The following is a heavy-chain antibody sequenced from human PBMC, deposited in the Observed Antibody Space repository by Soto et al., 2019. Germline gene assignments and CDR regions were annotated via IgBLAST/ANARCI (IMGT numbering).Heavy chain of an antibody. CDR1: GFSFGDYA. CDR2: IRSKAYGGTT. V-gene: IGHV3-49*03. D-gene: IGHD1-26*01. J-gene: IGHJ4*02. Sequence: GGSLRLSCTASGFSFGDYAMSWLRQAPGKGLEWVGFIRSKAYGGTTEYAASVKGRFTISRDDSKSIAYLQMNSLKTEDTAVYYCTISGKWELLYEFYFDYWGQGTLVTVSS. CDR3: TISGKWELLYEFYFDY.